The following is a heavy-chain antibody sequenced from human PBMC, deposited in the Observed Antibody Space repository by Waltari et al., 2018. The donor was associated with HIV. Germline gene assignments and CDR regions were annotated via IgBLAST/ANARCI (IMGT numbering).Heavy chain of an antibody. J-gene: IGHJ4*02. V-gene: IGHV3-30*18. D-gene: IGHD3-3*01. CDR2: ISHHGRSD. CDR3: AKDRSDFWTGFLDH. Sequence: QVQLVQSGGGMVQPGRSLRHSCAASGFTFRNFGMHWVRQAPGKGLGWVAVISHHGRSDHYADSVKGRFTISRDNSKDTLFLEMDNVRPEDTSLYFCAKDRSDFWTGFLDHWGQGALVTVTS. CDR1: GFTFRNFG.